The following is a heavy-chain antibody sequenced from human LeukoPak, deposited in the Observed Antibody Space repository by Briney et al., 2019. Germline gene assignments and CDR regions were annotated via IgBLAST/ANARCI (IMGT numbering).Heavy chain of an antibody. V-gene: IGHV4-39*01. CDR1: GGSFSSSSYY. D-gene: IGHD3-10*01. CDR3: ARWSRGGYYFDY. J-gene: IGHJ4*02. CDR2: IYYSGST. Sequence: KSSETLSLTCTVSGGSFSSSSYYWGWIRQPPGKGLEWIGTIYYSGSTYYSSSLKSRVTISVDTSKNQFSLKLSSVTAADTAVYYCARWSRGGYYFDYWGQGTLVTVSS.